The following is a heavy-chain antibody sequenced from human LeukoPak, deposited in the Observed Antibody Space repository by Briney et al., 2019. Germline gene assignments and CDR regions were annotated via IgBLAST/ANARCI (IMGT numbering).Heavy chain of an antibody. Sequence: GGSLRLSCVASGFTFNNYGMNWVRQAPGKGLEWVSFISTKSQYIFYADSVKGRFTISRDNAKNSLYLQMNSLRAEDTAVYYCASSTTAMVKSFLDPWGQGTLVTVSS. D-gene: IGHD5-18*01. CDR1: GFTFNNYG. V-gene: IGHV3-21*01. CDR2: ISTKSQYI. J-gene: IGHJ5*02. CDR3: ASSTTAMVKSFLDP.